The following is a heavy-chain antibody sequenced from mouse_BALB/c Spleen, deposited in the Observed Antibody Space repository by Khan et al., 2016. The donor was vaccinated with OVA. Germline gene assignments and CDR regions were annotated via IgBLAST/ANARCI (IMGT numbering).Heavy chain of an antibody. CDR3: VNHGSSSAWFTY. CDR1: GYTFTKYW. CDR2: INPSTGYT. D-gene: IGHD1-1*01. J-gene: IGHJ3*01. Sequence: QVQLKQSGAELAKPGASVKMSCKASGYTFTKYWMHWVKQRPGQGLEWIGYINPSTGYTEYNQKFKDKATLTADKSSSTAYMQLSSLTSEDSAVYYCVNHGSSSAWFTYWGQVTLVTVAA. V-gene: IGHV1-7*01.